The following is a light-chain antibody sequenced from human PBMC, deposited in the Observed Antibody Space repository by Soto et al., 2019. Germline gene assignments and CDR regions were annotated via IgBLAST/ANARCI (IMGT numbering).Light chain of an antibody. Sequence: EIVLTHSPGTLSLSPGERATPSCRASQSVSSNYLAWYQQKPGQAPRLLIYDASSRATGIPDRFSGSGSGTDFTLTISRLEPEDFAVYYCQQYGNSPPWTFGQGTKVDIK. CDR2: DAS. CDR3: QQYGNSPPWT. V-gene: IGKV3-20*01. J-gene: IGKJ1*01. CDR1: QSVSSNY.